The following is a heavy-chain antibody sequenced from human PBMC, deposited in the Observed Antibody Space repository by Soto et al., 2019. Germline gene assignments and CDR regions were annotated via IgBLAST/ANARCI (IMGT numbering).Heavy chain of an antibody. CDR1: GFTFSSYS. V-gene: IGHV3-21*01. D-gene: IGHD4-17*01. CDR2: ISSSSSYI. CDR3: ARDSPPGDYGDPKNEYYYYYYMDV. J-gene: IGHJ6*03. Sequence: GGSLRLSCAASGFTFSSYSMNWVRQAPGKGLERVSSISSSSSYIYYADSVKGRFTISRDNAKNSLYLQMNSLRAEDTAVYYCARDSPPGDYGDPKNEYYYYYYMDVWGKGTTVTVSS.